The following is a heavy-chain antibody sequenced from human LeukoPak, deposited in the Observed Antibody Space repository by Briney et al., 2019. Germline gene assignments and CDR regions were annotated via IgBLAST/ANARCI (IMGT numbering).Heavy chain of an antibody. Sequence: GGSLRLSRAASGFTFSSYWMHWVRQAPGKGLVWVSRINSDGSSTSYADSVKGRFTISRDNAKNTLYLQMNSLRAEDTAVYYCARDFPNYDILTGRGGYGMDVWGQGTTVTVSS. CDR1: GFTFSSYW. V-gene: IGHV3-74*01. CDR2: INSDGSST. J-gene: IGHJ6*02. D-gene: IGHD3-9*01. CDR3: ARDFPNYDILTGRGGYGMDV.